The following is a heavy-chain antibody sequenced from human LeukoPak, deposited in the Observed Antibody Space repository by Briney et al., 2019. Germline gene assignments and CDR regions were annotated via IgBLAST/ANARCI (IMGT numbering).Heavy chain of an antibody. Sequence: SETLSLTCAVSGGSISSGGYYWSWIRQPPGKGLEWIGYIYHSGSTYYNPSLKSRVTISVDRSKNQFSLKLSSVTAADTAVYYCARGSPDPFDYWGQGTLVTVSS. J-gene: IGHJ4*02. CDR2: IYHSGST. CDR3: ARGSPDPFDY. CDR1: GGSISSGGYY. V-gene: IGHV4-30-2*01.